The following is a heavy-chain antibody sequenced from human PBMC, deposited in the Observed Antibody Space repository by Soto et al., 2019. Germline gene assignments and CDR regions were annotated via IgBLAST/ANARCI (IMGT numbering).Heavy chain of an antibody. V-gene: IGHV3-23*01. CDR1: GFSFSDYA. D-gene: IGHD6-19*01. CDR3: AKASSAWYDSKSYYFDD. Sequence: EVQLLDSGGGLVQPGGSLRLSCAASGFSFSDYAMNWVRQAPGKGLEWVSEISATGGSTFYADFAKGRFTISRDNSKNTLYLHLTSLRDEDTARYYCAKASSAWYDSKSYYFDDWGPGTLVTVSS. CDR2: ISATGGST. J-gene: IGHJ4*02.